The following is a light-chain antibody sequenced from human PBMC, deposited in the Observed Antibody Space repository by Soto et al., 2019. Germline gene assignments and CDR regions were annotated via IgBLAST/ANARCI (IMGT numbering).Light chain of an antibody. CDR1: SSDVGGYNY. V-gene: IGLV2-14*01. CDR2: EVS. Sequence: QSALTQPASVSGSPGQSITISCTGTSSDVGGYNYVPWYQQHPGKAPKLMIYEVSNRPSGVSNRSSGSRSGNTASLTISGLQAEDEADYYCSSYTSSSTVVFGGGTKLTVL. CDR3: SSYTSSSTVV. J-gene: IGLJ2*01.